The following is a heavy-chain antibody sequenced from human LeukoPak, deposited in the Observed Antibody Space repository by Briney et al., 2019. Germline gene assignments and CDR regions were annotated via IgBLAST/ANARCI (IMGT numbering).Heavy chain of an antibody. D-gene: IGHD5-24*01. CDR1: GLTVSSNY. J-gene: IGHJ4*02. CDR3: AKEGRASFRDVWVY. CDR2: IYNGDMT. V-gene: IGHV3-66*01. Sequence: GGSLRLSCAASGLTVSSNYMSWVRQAPGKGLEWLSVIYNGDMTYYADSVKGRFTISRDNSKNTLYLQMNSLRAEDTAVYYCAKEGRASFRDVWVYWGQGTLVTVSS.